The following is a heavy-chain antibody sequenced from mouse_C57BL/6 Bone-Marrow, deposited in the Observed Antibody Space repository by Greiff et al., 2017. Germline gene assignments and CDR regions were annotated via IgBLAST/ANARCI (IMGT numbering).Heavy chain of an antibody. CDR1: VYTFTSYG. J-gene: IGHJ2*01. CDR3: ARSHYGSTEFDY. D-gene: IGHD1-1*01. V-gene: IGHV1-81*01. CDR2: IYPRSGNT. Sequence: VMLVESGAELARPGASVKLSCKASVYTFTSYGISWVKQRTGQGLEWIGEIYPRSGNTYYNEKFKGKATLTADKSSSTAYMELRSLTSEDSAVYFCARSHYGSTEFDYWGQGTTLTVSS.